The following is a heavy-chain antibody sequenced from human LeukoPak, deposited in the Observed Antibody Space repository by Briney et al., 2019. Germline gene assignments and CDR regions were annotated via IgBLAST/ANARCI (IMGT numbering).Heavy chain of an antibody. J-gene: IGHJ4*02. CDR1: GFTFSNYA. V-gene: IGHV3-23*01. D-gene: IGHD6-19*01. Sequence: PGGSLRLSCAASGFTFSNYAASWVRQAPGKGLEWVSGIVGSGGRTYYADSVKGRFTISRDNSMNALYLQMNSLRAEDRALYYCARESSAWSVMDHWGQGTLVTVSS. CDR3: ARESSAWSVMDH. CDR2: IVGSGGRT.